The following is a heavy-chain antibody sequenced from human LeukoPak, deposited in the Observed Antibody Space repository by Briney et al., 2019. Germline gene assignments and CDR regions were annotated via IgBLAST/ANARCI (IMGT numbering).Heavy chain of an antibody. D-gene: IGHD6-19*01. V-gene: IGHV3-7*01. CDR2: IKQDGSET. J-gene: IGHJ4*02. Sequence: PGGSLRLSCAASTFTLSNYWMSWLRQAPGKGLEGVANIKQDGSETYYVASVNGRFTLSRGNAKNSLSLQMNSLRAEDTAVYYCARQRGSGCLDYWGQGTLVTVSS. CDR1: TFTLSNYW. CDR3: ARQRGSGCLDY.